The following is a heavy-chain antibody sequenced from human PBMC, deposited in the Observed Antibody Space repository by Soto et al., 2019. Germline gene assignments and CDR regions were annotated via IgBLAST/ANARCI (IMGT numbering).Heavy chain of an antibody. CDR1: GFTFSSYW. CDR3: ARIAASGRGWDV. Sequence: EVQLVESGGGLVQPGGSLRLSCVDSGFTFSSYWMSWVRQPRVKGLEWVGNIKQDGSEENYVDSVKGRFTISRDNAKNSMYLQMNSQSAEDTAVYYCARIAASGRGWDVWGQGTTVVVSS. CDR2: IKQDGSEE. J-gene: IGHJ6*02. D-gene: IGHD6-13*01. V-gene: IGHV3-7*01.